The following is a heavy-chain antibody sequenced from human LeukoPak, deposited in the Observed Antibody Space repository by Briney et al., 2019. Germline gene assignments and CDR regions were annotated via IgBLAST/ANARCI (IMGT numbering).Heavy chain of an antibody. D-gene: IGHD2-2*01. CDR2: IWYDGSNK. V-gene: IGHV3-33*01. CDR1: GFTFSSYG. Sequence: GGSLRLSCAASGFTFSSYGMHWVRQAPGKGLEWVAVIWYDGSNKYYADSVKGRFTISRDNSKNTLYLQMNSLRAEDTAVYYCARGSSSSLGRLDYWGQGTLVTVSS. CDR3: ARGSSSSLGRLDY. J-gene: IGHJ4*02.